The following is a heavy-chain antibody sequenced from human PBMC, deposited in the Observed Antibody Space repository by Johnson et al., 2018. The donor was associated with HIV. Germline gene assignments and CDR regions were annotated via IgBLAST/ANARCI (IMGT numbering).Heavy chain of an antibody. CDR2: INWNGGRT. Sequence: MLLVESGGGVVRPGGSLRLSCAASGFTFDDCGMNWVRQAPGKGLEWVSGINWNGGRTGYADSVKGRFTISRDNANNSLYLQMNSLRAEDTALYYCARELGYCSGGSCHDAFDIWGQGTMVTVSS. J-gene: IGHJ3*02. CDR3: ARELGYCSGGSCHDAFDI. D-gene: IGHD2-15*01. V-gene: IGHV3-20*04. CDR1: GFTFDDCG.